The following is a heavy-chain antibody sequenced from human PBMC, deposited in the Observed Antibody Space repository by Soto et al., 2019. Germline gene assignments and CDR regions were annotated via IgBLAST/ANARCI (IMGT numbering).Heavy chain of an antibody. V-gene: IGHV3-23*01. CDR3: AKDLTIVVVAHHRDAFDI. D-gene: IGHD3-22*01. CDR2: ISGSGGST. Sequence: GGSLRLSCAASGFTFSSYAMSWVRQAPGKGLEWVSAISGSGGSTYYADSVKGRFTISRDNSKNTLYLQMNSLRAEDTAVYYCAKDLTIVVVAHHRDAFDIWGQGTMVTVSS. J-gene: IGHJ3*02. CDR1: GFTFSSYA.